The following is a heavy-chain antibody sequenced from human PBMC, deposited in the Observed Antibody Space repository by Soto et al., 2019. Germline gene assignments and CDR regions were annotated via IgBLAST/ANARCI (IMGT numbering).Heavy chain of an antibody. CDR2: IYYSGST. D-gene: IGHD2-21*01. V-gene: IGHV4-59*11. CDR3: ARRWGGTFDY. J-gene: IGHJ4*02. Sequence: SETLSLSCNVSGGSITSHVWSWIRQPPGKGLEWIGYIYYSGSTNYNPSLKSRVTISVDTSKNQFSLKLSSVTAADTAVYYCARRWGGTFDYWGQGTLVTVSS. CDR1: GGSITSHV.